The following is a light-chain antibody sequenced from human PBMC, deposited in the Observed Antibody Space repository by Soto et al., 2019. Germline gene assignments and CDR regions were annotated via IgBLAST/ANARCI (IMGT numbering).Light chain of an antibody. CDR1: QGINNY. V-gene: IGKV1-33*01. CDR2: DSS. CDR3: QQYDILPPT. J-gene: IGKJ2*01. Sequence: DIQMTQSPSSLSASVGDRVTITCQASQGINNYLVWYQQKPGRAPKLLIYDSSTLETGVPSRFSGGASGTDFTFTISGLQPEDVATYYCQQYDILPPTFGQGTKLEIK.